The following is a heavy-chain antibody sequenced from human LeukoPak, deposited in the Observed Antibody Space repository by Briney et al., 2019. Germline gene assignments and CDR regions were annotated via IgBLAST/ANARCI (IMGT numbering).Heavy chain of an antibody. CDR3: AELGITMIGGV. J-gene: IGHJ6*04. CDR2: ISGYNGNT. D-gene: IGHD3-10*02. CDR1: GYTFTSYG. Sequence: ASVKVSCKASGYTFTSYGINWVRQAPGQGLEWMGWISGYNGNTNYAQKLQGRVTMTTDPSTTTAYMELRSLRSDDTAVYYCAELGITMIGGVWGKGTTVTISS. V-gene: IGHV1-18*01.